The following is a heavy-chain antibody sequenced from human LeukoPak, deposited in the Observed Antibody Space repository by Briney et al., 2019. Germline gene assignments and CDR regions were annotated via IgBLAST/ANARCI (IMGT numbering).Heavy chain of an antibody. J-gene: IGHJ4*02. CDR3: ARGMSATSGYLELEY. CDR2: ISGSGGNT. Sequence: GGSLRLSCAASGFTFSSYAMSWVRQPPGKGLEWVSAISGSGGNTYSADSVKGRCTISRDNSKKTLFLHMNSLRAEDTAVYYCARGMSATSGYLELEYWGQGTLVTVST. V-gene: IGHV3-23*01. D-gene: IGHD3-22*01. CDR1: GFTFSSYA.